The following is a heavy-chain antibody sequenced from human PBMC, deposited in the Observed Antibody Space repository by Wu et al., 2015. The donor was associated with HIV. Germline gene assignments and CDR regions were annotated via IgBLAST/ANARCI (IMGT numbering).Heavy chain of an antibody. CDR3: ATDRGSRFWSGNTRPHAFDY. J-gene: IGHJ4*02. Sequence: QVQLVQSGAEVKKPGASVKVSCKVSGYTLTELSMHWVRQAPGKGLEWMGGFDPEDGETIYAQKFQGRVTMTEDTSTDTAYMELSSLRSEDTAVYYCATDRGSRFWSGNTRPHAFDYWGQGTLVHRLL. CDR1: GYTLTELS. D-gene: IGHD3-3*01. V-gene: IGHV1-24*01. CDR2: FDPEDGET.